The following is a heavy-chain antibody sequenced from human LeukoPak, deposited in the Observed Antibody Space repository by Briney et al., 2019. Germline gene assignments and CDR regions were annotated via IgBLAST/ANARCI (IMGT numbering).Heavy chain of an antibody. V-gene: IGHV1-8*02. J-gene: IGHJ5*02. Sequence: ASVKVSCKASGYTFTSYGISWVRQATGQGLEWMGWMNPNSGNTGYAQKFQGRVTMTRNTSISTAYMELSSLRSEDTAVYYCARTLSGTRGINWFDPWGQGPLVTVSS. D-gene: IGHD1-1*01. CDR2: MNPNSGNT. CDR1: GYTFTSYG. CDR3: ARTLSGTRGINWFDP.